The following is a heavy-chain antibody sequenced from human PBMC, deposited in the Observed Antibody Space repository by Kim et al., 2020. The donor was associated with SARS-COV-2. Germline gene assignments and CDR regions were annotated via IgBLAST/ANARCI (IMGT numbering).Heavy chain of an antibody. CDR1: GGSFSDYY. Sequence: SETLSLTCAVYGGSFSDYYSTWIRQPPGKGLEWIGEINHIGSTKHNPSLKSRVTMSVDTSKNQLSLKLTFVTAADTAVYYCAKHDARYCSGGNCWYFDYWGQGTLVTVSS. CDR2: INHIGST. J-gene: IGHJ4*02. V-gene: IGHV4-34*01. D-gene: IGHD2-15*01. CDR3: AKHDARYCSGGNCWYFDY.